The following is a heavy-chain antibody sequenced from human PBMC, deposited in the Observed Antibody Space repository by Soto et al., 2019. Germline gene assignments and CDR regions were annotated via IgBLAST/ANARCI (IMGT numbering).Heavy chain of an antibody. CDR2: IIPIFGTA. CDR3: AGIGLVGAYYYYYGMDV. J-gene: IGHJ6*02. V-gene: IGHV1-69*06. CDR1: GGTFSSYA. D-gene: IGHD1-26*01. Sequence: QVQLVQSGAEVKKPGSSVKVSCKASGGTFSSYAISWVRQAPGQGLEWMGGIIPIFGTANYAQKFQGRVTITADKSTSTAYMELSSLRSEDTAVYYCAGIGLVGAYYYYYGMDVWGQGTTVTVSS.